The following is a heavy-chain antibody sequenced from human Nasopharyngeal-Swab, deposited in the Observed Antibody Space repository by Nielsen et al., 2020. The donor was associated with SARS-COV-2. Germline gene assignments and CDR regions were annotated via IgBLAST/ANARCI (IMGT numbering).Heavy chain of an antibody. D-gene: IGHD3-22*01. Sequence: SQTLSLTCAVYGGSFSGYYWSWIRQPPGKGLEWIGEINHSGSTNYNPSLKSRVTISVDTSKNQFSLKLSSVTAADTAVYYCARGSFWYDSSGYPVEGDAFDIWGQGTMVTVSS. CDR1: GGSFSGYY. CDR3: ARGSFWYDSSGYPVEGDAFDI. V-gene: IGHV4-34*01. CDR2: INHSGST. J-gene: IGHJ3*02.